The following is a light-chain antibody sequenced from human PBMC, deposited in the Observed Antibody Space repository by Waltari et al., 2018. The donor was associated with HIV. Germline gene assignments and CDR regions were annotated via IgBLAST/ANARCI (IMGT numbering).Light chain of an antibody. V-gene: IGKV3-20*01. Sequence: EIVMTQSPGTLSLSPGERATLYCRASQMVSDSYLVWYHQKPGQAPSLLIYVASNRATCIPDRFSGSGSATDFTLTISRLDPEDFSVYYCQQFAGSVWTFGQGTRVEIK. CDR2: VAS. CDR1: QMVSDSY. CDR3: QQFAGSVWT. J-gene: IGKJ1*01.